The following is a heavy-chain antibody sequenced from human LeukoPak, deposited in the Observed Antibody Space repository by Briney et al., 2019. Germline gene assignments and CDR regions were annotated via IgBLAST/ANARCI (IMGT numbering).Heavy chain of an antibody. Sequence: GGSLRLSCAASGFTFSSYGMHWVRQAPGKGLEWVAVIWYDGSNKYYADSVKGRFTISRDNSKNTLYLQMNSLRAEDTAVYYCARESRTENAFDIWGQGTMVTVSS. V-gene: IGHV3-33*01. J-gene: IGHJ3*02. CDR3: ARESRTENAFDI. CDR2: IWYDGSNK. CDR1: GFTFSSYG. D-gene: IGHD1-1*01.